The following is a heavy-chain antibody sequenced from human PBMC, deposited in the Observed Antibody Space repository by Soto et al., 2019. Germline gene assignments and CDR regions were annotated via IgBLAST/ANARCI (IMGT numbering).Heavy chain of an antibody. Sequence: GGSLRLSCAASGFTFSSAWMSWVRQAPGKGLEWVVTIKPDGSEKYYVDSVKGRFTISRDNAKNSLYLQMNSLRADDTAVFYCADPLDLDVWGKGATVTVSS. CDR1: GFTFSSAW. CDR3: ADPLDLDV. V-gene: IGHV3-7*01. J-gene: IGHJ6*04. CDR2: IKPDGSEK.